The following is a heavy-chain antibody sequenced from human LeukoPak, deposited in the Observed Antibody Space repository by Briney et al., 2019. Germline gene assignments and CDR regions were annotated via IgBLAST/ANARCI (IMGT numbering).Heavy chain of an antibody. CDR1: GFTFSDTW. CDR2: IRYDGSNK. Sequence: PGGSLRLSCAASGFTFSDTWMHWVRQAPGKGLEWVAFIRYDGSNKYYADSVKGRFTISRDNSKNTLYLQMNSLRAEDTAVYYCAKSRYCSSTSCYGDAFDIWGQGTMVTVSS. D-gene: IGHD2-2*01. J-gene: IGHJ3*02. CDR3: AKSRYCSSTSCYGDAFDI. V-gene: IGHV3-30*02.